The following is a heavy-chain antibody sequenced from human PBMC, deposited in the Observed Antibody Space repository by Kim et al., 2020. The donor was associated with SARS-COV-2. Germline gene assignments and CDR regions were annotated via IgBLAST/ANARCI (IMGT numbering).Heavy chain of an antibody. CDR1: GGSFSDYY. V-gene: IGHV4-34*01. J-gene: IGHJ4*02. CDR3: ARGWTPDY. CDR2: INHSGST. D-gene: IGHD2-15*01. Sequence: SETLSLTCAVYGGSFSDYYWSWIRQPPGKGLEWIGEINHSGSTNYNPSLKSRVTISVDTSKSQLSLKLSSVTAADTAVYYCARGWTPDYWGQGTLVTVSS.